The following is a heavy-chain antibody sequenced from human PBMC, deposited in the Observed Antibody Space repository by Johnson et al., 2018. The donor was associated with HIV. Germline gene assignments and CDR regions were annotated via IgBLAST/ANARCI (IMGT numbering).Heavy chain of an antibody. V-gene: IGHV3-30*19. CDR2: ISYDGSNK. CDR3: ARDREVGARSGAFDI. D-gene: IGHD1-26*01. J-gene: IGHJ3*02. Sequence: QVQLVESGGGVVQPGGSLRLSCAASGFTFSSYGMHWVRQAPGKGLEWVAVISYDGSNKYYADSVKGRFTISRDNAKNSLHLQMNSLRAEDTALYYCARDREVGARSGAFDIWGQGTMVTVSS. CDR1: GFTFSSYG.